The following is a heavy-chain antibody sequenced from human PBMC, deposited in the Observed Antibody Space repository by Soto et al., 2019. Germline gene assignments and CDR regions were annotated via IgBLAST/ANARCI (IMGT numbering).Heavy chain of an antibody. V-gene: IGHV3-74*01. CDR3: ARVPTGGYDWV. CDR1: GFTFSTHW. D-gene: IGHD5-12*01. Sequence: EVQLLESGGGLIQPGGSLRLSCAASGFTFSTHWMHWVRQGPGKELVWVSRINSDGSTTNYVDSVKGRFTISRDNAKNTVYLQMNSLRAEDTAVYYCARVPTGGYDWVWGQGTLVTVSS. CDR2: INSDGSTT. J-gene: IGHJ4*02.